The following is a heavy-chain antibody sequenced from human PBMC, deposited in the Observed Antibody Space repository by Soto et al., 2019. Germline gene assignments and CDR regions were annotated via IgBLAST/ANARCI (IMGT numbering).Heavy chain of an antibody. J-gene: IGHJ4*02. V-gene: IGHV4-31*03. D-gene: IGHD3-3*01. CDR2: IYYSGST. CDR3: AREVGSRDDFWSGYPDY. CDR1: GGSISSGGYY. Sequence: QVQLQESGPGLVKPSQTLSLTCTVSGGSISSGGYYWSWIRQHPGKGLEWIGYIYYSGSTYYNPSLKSRVTISVDTSKNQFXLKLSSVTAADTAVYYCAREVGSRDDFWSGYPDYWGQGTLVTVSS.